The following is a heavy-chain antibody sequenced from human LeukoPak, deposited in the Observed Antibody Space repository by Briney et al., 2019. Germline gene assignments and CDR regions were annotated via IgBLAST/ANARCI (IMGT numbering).Heavy chain of an antibody. J-gene: IGHJ4*02. V-gene: IGHV3-21*01. CDR1: GFTFSSYS. CDR2: ISSSGRHI. Sequence: GGSLRLSCAASGFTFSSYSMNWVRQAPGKGLEWVSSISSSGRHIYYADSVKGRFTISRDNAKNSLYLQMNSLRAEDTAVYYCARDYQWGFDFWGQGPLVTVSS. D-gene: IGHD1-26*01. CDR3: ARDYQWGFDF.